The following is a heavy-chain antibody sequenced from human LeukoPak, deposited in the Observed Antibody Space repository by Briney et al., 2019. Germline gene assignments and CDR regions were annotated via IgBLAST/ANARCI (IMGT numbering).Heavy chain of an antibody. V-gene: IGHV3-23*01. CDR3: AKVLITYYYDSSGYYFDY. CDR1: GFTFSSYA. D-gene: IGHD3-22*01. J-gene: IGHJ4*02. CDR2: ISGSGGST. Sequence: GGSLRLSCAASGFTFSSYAMSWVRQARGKGLEWVSAISGSGGSTYYADSVKGRFTISRDNSKNTLYLQMNSLRAENTAVYYCAKVLITYYYDSSGYYFDYWGQGTLVTVSS.